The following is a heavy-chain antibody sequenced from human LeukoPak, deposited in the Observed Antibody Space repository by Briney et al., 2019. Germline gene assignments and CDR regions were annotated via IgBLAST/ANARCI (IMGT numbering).Heavy chain of an antibody. D-gene: IGHD6-13*01. J-gene: IGHJ4*02. CDR3: AKDPQATDTAGTFDY. Sequence: GGSLRLSCAASGFTFSSYAMHWVRQAPGKGLEWVAVISYDGSNKYYADSVKGRFTISRDNSKNTLYLQMNSLRAEDTALYYCAKDPQATDTAGTFDYWGQGTLVTVSS. CDR1: GFTFSSYA. V-gene: IGHV3-30-3*01. CDR2: ISYDGSNK.